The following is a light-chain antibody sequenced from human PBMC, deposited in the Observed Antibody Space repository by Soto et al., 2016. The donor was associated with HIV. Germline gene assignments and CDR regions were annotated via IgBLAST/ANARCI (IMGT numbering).Light chain of an antibody. CDR1: QGVNNH. Sequence: DIQMTQSPSALSASVGDRVTITCRASQGVNNHLAWFQQRPGQVPKRLIYGSSSLQSGVPSRFSGSGSGTEFTLTISSLQPEDFGTYYCLQHNAFPRTFGGGTKVEIK. CDR2: GSS. J-gene: IGKJ4*01. CDR3: LQHNAFPRT. V-gene: IGKV1-17*03.